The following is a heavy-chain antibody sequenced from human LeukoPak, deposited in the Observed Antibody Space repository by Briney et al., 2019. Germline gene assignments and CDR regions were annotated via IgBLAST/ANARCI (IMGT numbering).Heavy chain of an antibody. CDR1: GGSISSYY. CDR2: IYYSGST. CDR3: ARGYDFWSGYYGPAYYYGMDV. D-gene: IGHD3-3*01. J-gene: IGHJ6*02. V-gene: IGHV4-59*01. Sequence: PSETLSLTCTVSGGSISSYYWSWIRQPPGKGLEWIGYIYYSGSTNYHPSLKSRVTISVDTSKNQFSLKLSSVTAADTAVYYCARGYDFWSGYYGPAYYYGMDVWGQGTTVTVSS.